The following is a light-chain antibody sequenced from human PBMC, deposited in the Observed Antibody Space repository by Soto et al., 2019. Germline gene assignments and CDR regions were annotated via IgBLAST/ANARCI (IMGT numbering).Light chain of an antibody. Sequence: AKQMTKSPSSLSASLKERVTITCRASQGIRGDLGWYQQKPGKAPKLLISATSTLQSGVPSRFSGRGSGTNFTLTISSLQPEDFATYYCIQDFIRPLTVGQGTKVDNK. V-gene: IGKV1-6*01. CDR1: QGIRGD. J-gene: IGKJ1*01. CDR3: IQDFIRPLT. CDR2: ATS.